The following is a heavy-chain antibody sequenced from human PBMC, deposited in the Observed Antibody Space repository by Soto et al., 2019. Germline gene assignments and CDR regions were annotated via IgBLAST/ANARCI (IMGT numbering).Heavy chain of an antibody. D-gene: IGHD3-3*01. J-gene: IGHJ4*02. CDR3: AHLVTADDSEYLDF. Sequence: QITLRESGPTVVKPTQTLTLTCTFSGFSLNTPGGGVGWIRQPPGKALEWVALIYWDDDKRYNPSLKRRLVLTKDSSKNQVVLTMTNVDPVDTATYYCAHLVTADDSEYLDFWGQGTLVPVSP. CDR1: GFSLNTPGGG. V-gene: IGHV2-5*02. CDR2: IYWDDDK.